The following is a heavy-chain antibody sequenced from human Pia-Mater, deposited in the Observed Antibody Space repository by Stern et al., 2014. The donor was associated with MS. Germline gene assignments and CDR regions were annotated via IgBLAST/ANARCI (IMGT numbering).Heavy chain of an antibody. V-gene: IGHV2-70*04. Sequence: QVTLRESGPALIKPKQALTLTCTFSGFSLNTAGTRVTCIRQSPGKALEWLAGIDWDDAKFSRSSLKTRLTISKDTSKSQVVLTLTNMDPVDTATYYCARSLAGVFDFWGQGAMVTVSS. CDR1: GFSLNTAGTR. J-gene: IGHJ4*02. CDR3: ARSLAGVFDF. CDR2: IDWDDAK.